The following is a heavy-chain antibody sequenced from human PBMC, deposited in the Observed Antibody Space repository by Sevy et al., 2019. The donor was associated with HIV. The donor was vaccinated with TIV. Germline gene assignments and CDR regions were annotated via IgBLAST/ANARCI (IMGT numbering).Heavy chain of an antibody. V-gene: IGHV1-2*06. D-gene: IGHD3-3*01. CDR2: MNPNSGGT. CDR3: ARGDRPSYDFWSMGVAFDI. CDR1: GYTFTGYY. Sequence: ASVKVSCKASGYTFTGYYIHWVRQAPGQGLEWMGRMNPNSGGTNYAQKFQGRVTMTRDTSISTAYMELSRLRSDDTAVYYCARGDRPSYDFWSMGVAFDIWGQGTMVTVSS. J-gene: IGHJ3*02.